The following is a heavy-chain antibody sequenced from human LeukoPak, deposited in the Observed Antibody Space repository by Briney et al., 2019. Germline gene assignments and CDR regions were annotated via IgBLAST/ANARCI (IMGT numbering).Heavy chain of an antibody. Sequence: GGSLRLSCAASGFTFNDYGMSWVRQAPGKGLEWVAFIRYDGSNKYYADSVKGRFTISRDNSKNTLYLQMNSLRAEDTAVYYCARDYPYYYDGMWYCDYWGQGTLVSVSS. V-gene: IGHV3-30*02. CDR3: ARDYPYYYDGMWYCDY. J-gene: IGHJ4*02. CDR2: IRYDGSNK. D-gene: IGHD3-22*01. CDR1: GFTFNDYG.